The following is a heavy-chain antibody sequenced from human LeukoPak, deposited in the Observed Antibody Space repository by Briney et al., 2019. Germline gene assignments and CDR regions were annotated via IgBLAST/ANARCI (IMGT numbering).Heavy chain of an antibody. CDR1: VYTFTSYD. J-gene: IGHJ5*02. V-gene: IGHV1-8*01. D-gene: IGHD3-9*01. CDR3: ARRSFDWLLSGWFDP. CDR2: MNPNSGNT. Sequence: ASVKVSCKASVYTFTSYDINWVRQATGQGLEWMGWMNPNSGNTGYAQRFQGRVTMTRNTSISTAYMELSSLRSEDTAVYYCARRSFDWLLSGWFDPWGQGTLVTVSS.